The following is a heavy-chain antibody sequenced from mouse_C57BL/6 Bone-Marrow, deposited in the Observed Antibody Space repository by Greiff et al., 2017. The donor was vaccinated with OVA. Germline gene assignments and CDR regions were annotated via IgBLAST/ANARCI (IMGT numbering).Heavy chain of an antibody. J-gene: IGHJ2*01. V-gene: IGHV6-6*01. D-gene: IGHD1-1*01. CDR3: TGFTTVVPYYFDY. Sequence: EVKLEESGGGLVQPGGSMKLSCAASGFTFSDAWMDWVRQSPEKGLEWVAEIRNKANNHATYYAESVKGRFTISRDDSKSSVYLQMNSLRAEDTGIYYCTGFTTVVPYYFDYWGQGTTLTVSS. CDR2: IRNKANNHAT. CDR1: GFTFSDAW.